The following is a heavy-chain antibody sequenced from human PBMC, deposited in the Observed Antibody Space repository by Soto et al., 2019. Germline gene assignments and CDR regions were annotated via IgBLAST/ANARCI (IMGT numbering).Heavy chain of an antibody. D-gene: IGHD5-12*01. J-gene: IGHJ4*02. V-gene: IGHV1-18*01. CDR1: GYNFTSYC. Sequence: ASVKVSCKASGYNFTSYCISWVRKAPGQGLEWMGWISAYNGNTNYAQKLQGRVTMTTDTSTSTAYMELRSLRSDDTAVYYCARAPNRRRLDFDYWGQGTLVTVSS. CDR2: ISAYNGNT. CDR3: ARAPNRRRLDFDY.